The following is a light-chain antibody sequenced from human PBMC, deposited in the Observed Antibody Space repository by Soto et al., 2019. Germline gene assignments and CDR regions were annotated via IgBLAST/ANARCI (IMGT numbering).Light chain of an antibody. Sequence: DIQLTQSPSFLSAPVGDIVTITCRASQGLSSYFAWYPQKPWKAPKLLLYVTSTLQSVFTSSFRGSGSGTEYILTISSLQPEDSATYYCQQLNTYPITFGGGTKLEIK. CDR1: QGLSSY. J-gene: IGKJ4*01. CDR3: QQLNTYPIT. V-gene: IGKV1-9*01. CDR2: VTS.